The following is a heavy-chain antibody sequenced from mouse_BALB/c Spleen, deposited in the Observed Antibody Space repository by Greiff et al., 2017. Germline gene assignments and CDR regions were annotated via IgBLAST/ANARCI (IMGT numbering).Heavy chain of an antibody. J-gene: IGHJ4*01. CDR3: SRASNYVGALDY. CDR1: GYTFTSYW. Sequence: QVQLQQPGAELVKPGASVKLSCKASGYTFTSYWMHWVKQRPGQGLEWIGEIGPSDSYTNYNQKFKGKATLTVDKSSSTAYMQLSSLTSEDSAVYYYSRASNYVGALDYWGQGTSVTVSS. CDR2: IGPSDSYT. V-gene: IGHV1-69*02. D-gene: IGHD2-5*01.